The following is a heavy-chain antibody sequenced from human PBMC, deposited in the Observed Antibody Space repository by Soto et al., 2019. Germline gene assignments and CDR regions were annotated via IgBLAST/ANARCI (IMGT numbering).Heavy chain of an antibody. CDR1: GGSISSGGYY. V-gene: IGHV4-31*03. CDR2: IYYSGST. CDR3: ARARAGVGFLEWSPWFDP. D-gene: IGHD3-3*01. Sequence: QVQLQESGPGLVKPSQTLSLTCTVSGGSISSGGYYWSWLRQHPGKGLEWIGYIYYSGSTYYNPSLNGRVTITVDTSKKQFTLKLSCVTAADTAVYYCARARAGVGFLEWSPWFDPWGQGTLVTVSS. J-gene: IGHJ5*02.